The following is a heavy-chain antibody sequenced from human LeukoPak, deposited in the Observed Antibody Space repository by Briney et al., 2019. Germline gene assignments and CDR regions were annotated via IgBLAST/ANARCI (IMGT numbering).Heavy chain of an antibody. CDR1: GFTFSSYS. Sequence: GGSLRLSCAASGFTFSSYSMNRVRQAPGKGLEWVSSISSSSSYIYYADSVKGRFIISRDNAKNSLYLQMNSLRAEDTAVYYCAGSDEYSSSWFFDYWGQGTLVTVSS. CDR3: AGSDEYSSSWFFDY. J-gene: IGHJ4*02. V-gene: IGHV3-21*01. CDR2: ISSSSSYI. D-gene: IGHD6-13*01.